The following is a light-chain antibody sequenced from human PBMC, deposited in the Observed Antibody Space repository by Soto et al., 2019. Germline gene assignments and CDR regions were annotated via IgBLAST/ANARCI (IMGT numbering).Light chain of an antibody. J-gene: IGKJ5*01. V-gene: IGKV3-11*01. CDR1: QSVSSY. CDR2: DAS. CDR3: QQYNNWPPIT. Sequence: IVVTQSPGTLSLSPGERATLSCRASQSVSSYLAWYQQKPGQAPRLLIYDASNRATGIPARFSGSGSGTDFTLTISSLEPEDFAVYYCQQYNNWPPITFGQGTRLEIK.